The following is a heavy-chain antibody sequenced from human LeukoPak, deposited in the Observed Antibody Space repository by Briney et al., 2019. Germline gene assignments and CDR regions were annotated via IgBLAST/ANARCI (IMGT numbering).Heavy chain of an antibody. CDR3: ARRPITFGGVIPFDY. D-gene: IGHD3-16*01. Sequence: PSETLSLTCTVSGGSISSSSYYWGWIRQPPGKGLEWIGSIYYSGSTYYNPSLKSRVTISVDTSKNQFSLKLSSVTAADTVVYYCARRPITFGGVIPFDYWGQGTLVTVSS. V-gene: IGHV4-39*01. J-gene: IGHJ4*02. CDR1: GGSISSSSYY. CDR2: IYYSGST.